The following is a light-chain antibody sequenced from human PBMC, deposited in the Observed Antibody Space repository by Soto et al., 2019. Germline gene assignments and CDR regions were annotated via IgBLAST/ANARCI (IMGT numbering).Light chain of an antibody. V-gene: IGLV2-8*01. CDR3: SSHGGNSPYV. Sequence: QSALTQPPSASGSPGQSVAISCTGATSDIGGYNYVSWYQQHPGKAPKLIIHEVNKRPSGVPDRFSGSKSGNTASLTVSGLQAEDEAGYYCSSHGGNSPYVFGTGTKVTVL. CDR2: EVN. J-gene: IGLJ1*01. CDR1: TSDIGGYNY.